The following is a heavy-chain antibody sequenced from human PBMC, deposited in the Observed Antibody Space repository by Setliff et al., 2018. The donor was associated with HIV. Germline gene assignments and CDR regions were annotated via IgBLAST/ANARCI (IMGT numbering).Heavy chain of an antibody. D-gene: IGHD4-17*01. CDR1: GYTFTDYG. V-gene: IGHV7-4-1*01. J-gene: IGHJ4*02. CDR3: ARDDYANTDLDF. CDR2: INTNNGNP. Sequence: ASVKVSCKASGYTFTDYGINWVRRAPGQGLEWMGWINTNNGNPMYAQGFTGRFVFSSDTSVRTAYLQIVGLKTEDTAVYFCARDDYANTDLDFWGPGTLVTVSS.